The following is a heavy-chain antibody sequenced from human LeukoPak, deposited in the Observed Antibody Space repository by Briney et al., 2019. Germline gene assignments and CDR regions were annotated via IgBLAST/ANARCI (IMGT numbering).Heavy chain of an antibody. J-gene: IGHJ4*02. CDR1: GGSISSNY. V-gene: IGHV4-59*01. D-gene: IGHD5-18*01. Sequence: KASETLSLTCTVSGGSISSNYWSWIRQPPGRGLEWIGYIYSSGSISYNPSLKSRVTISVDTSKNQFSLKLTSVTAADTAVYYCAREMRTAFDYWGQGTLVTVSS. CDR3: AREMRTAFDY. CDR2: IYSSGSI.